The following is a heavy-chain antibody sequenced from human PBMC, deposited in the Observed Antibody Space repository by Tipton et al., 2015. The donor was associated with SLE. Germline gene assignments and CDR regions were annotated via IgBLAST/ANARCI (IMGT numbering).Heavy chain of an antibody. J-gene: IGHJ4*02. Sequence: TLSLTCTVSGGSISSRSYTWDWLRQPPGKGLEWIGYIYFSGSTYYNPSLKSRVTMSVDTSRNQFSLRLTSVTAADTAVYYCARETGDTSYWGQGTLVTVSS. CDR1: GGSISSRSYT. V-gene: IGHV4-61*05. CDR2: IYFSGST. D-gene: IGHD7-27*01. CDR3: ARETGDTSY.